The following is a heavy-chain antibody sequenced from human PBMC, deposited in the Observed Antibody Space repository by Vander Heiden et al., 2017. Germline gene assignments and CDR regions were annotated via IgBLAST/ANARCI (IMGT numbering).Heavy chain of an antibody. J-gene: IGHJ4*02. CDR1: GFTFSRDA. Sequence: EVQLLESGGGLVQPGGSLGLSCAASGFTFSRDAMGWVRQAPGKGLEWVSAISGSGGSTYYADSVKGRFTISRDNSKNTLYLQMNSLRAEDTAVYYCAKATYYDFWSGSDFDYWGQGTLVTVSS. CDR3: AKATYYDFWSGSDFDY. V-gene: IGHV3-23*01. D-gene: IGHD3-3*01. CDR2: ISGSGGST.